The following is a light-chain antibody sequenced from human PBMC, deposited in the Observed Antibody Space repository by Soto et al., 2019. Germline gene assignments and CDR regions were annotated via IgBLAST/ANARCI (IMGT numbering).Light chain of an antibody. J-gene: IGKJ3*01. CDR1: EFIISSY. V-gene: IGKV3-20*01. Sequence: EIVLTQSPGTLSLSPGERATLSCRASEFIISSYLAWFQQKPGQAPRLLIYGASSRATGIPDRFSGSGSGTDFTLTISRLEPEDFAVYYSQQYGSSPLTFGPGTKVDIK. CDR2: GAS. CDR3: QQYGSSPLT.